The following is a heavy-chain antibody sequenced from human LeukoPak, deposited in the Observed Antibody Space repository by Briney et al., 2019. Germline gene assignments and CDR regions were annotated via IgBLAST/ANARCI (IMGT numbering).Heavy chain of an antibody. CDR3: AGVAARLDY. CDR2: IYYSGST. CDR1: GGSVSSGSYY. V-gene: IGHV4-61*01. Sequence: SETLSLTCTVSGGSVSSGSYYWSWIRQPPGKGLEWIGYIYYSGSTNYNPSLKSRVTISVDTSKNQFSLKLSSVTAADTAVYYCAGVAARLDYWGQGTLVTVSP. J-gene: IGHJ4*02. D-gene: IGHD2-15*01.